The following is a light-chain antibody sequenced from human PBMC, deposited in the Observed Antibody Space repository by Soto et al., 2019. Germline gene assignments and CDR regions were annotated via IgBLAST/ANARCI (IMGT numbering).Light chain of an antibody. V-gene: IGKV3D-11*02. CDR1: QSVGNY. CDR3: QHRNNWQYT. Sequence: EIVLTQSPDTLSLSPGEIATLSCRASQSVGNYLAWFQQKPGQPPRLLIYDATIRAAGIPQRFSGSGSATDFTLTISTLETEDFAVDDWQHRNNWQYTFGQGTNLQSK. J-gene: IGKJ2*01. CDR2: DAT.